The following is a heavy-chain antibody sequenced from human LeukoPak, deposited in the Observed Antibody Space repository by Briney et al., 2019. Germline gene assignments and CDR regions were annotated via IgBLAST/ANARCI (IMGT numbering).Heavy chain of an antibody. V-gene: IGHV3-53*01. CDR3: ARGVEPLAANTLAY. J-gene: IGHJ4*02. CDR1: GFTVITND. Sequence: QPGGSLRLSCAASGFTVITNDMTWVRHAPGKGLEWVSVLYSDGNTKYADSVQGRFTISRDNSKNTLYLEMNSLSPDDTAVYYCARGVEPLAANTLAYWGQGTLVTVSS. CDR2: LYSDGNT. D-gene: IGHD1-14*01.